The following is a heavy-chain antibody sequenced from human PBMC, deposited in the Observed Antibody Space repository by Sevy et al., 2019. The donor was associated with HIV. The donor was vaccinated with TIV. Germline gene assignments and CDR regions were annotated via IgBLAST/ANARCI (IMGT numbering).Heavy chain of an antibody. D-gene: IGHD1-7*01. J-gene: IGHJ6*02. CDR2: MNPNNGNT. Sequence: ASVEVSCKTSGYTFSSHDINWVRQAPGQGLEWMGWMNPNNGNTGYVQKFQDRVTMTRDSSIATAYMELRGLTSDDTAVYYCARDPSGNYLTPHYRDYYGLDVWGQWTAVTVSS. V-gene: IGHV1-8*01. CDR3: ARDPSGNYLTPHYRDYYGLDV. CDR1: GYTFSSHD.